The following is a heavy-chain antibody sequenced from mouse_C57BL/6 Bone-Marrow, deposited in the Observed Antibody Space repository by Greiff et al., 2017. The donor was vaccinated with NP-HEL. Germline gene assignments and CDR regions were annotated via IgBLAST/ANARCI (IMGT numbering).Heavy chain of an antibody. J-gene: IGHJ1*03. CDR2: ISYDGSN. D-gene: IGHD1-1*01. CDR1: GYSITSGYY. Sequence: EVKLVESGPGLVKPSQSLSLTCSVTGYSITSGYYWNWIRQFPGNKLEWMGYISYDGSNNYNPSLKNRISITRDTSKNQFFLKLNSVTTEDTATYYCAMCHYYGSSPYWYFDVWGTGTTVTVSS. CDR3: AMCHYYGSSPYWYFDV. V-gene: IGHV3-6*01.